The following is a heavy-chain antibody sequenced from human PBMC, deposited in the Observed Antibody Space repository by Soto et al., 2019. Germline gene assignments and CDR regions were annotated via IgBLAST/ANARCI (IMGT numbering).Heavy chain of an antibody. D-gene: IGHD3-22*01. V-gene: IGHV3-48*02. CDR2: ISSSSSTI. Sequence: QPGGSLRLSCAASGFTFSSYSMNWVRQAPGKGLEWVSYISSSSSTIYYADSVKGRFTISRDNAKNSLYLQMNSLRDEDTAVYYCARGLTMIVVVPGAFDIWGQGTMVTVSS. CDR3: ARGLTMIVVVPGAFDI. J-gene: IGHJ3*02. CDR1: GFTFSSYS.